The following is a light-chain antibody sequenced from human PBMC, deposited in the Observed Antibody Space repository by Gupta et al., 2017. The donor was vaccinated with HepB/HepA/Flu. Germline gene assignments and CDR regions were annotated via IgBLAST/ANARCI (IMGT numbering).Light chain of an antibody. J-gene: IGLJ2*01. Sequence: SSALTQDPAVSVALRQTVRITCQGDSLRRYYAKWYQQKPGQAPVLVIYGKKNRPSGITDRFSGSRTGNPASVTITGAQAEEEADYYCHYRDSRGNHLDVLFGGGTKLTVL. CDR3: HYRDSRGNHLDVL. CDR1: SLRRYY. CDR2: GKK. V-gene: IGLV3-19*01.